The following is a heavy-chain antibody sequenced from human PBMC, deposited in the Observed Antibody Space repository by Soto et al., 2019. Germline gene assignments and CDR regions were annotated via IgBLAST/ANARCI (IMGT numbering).Heavy chain of an antibody. J-gene: IGHJ4*02. CDR3: ARDLGGWTDY. D-gene: IGHD6-19*01. Sequence: QVQLVQSGAEVKKPGASVKVSCKASGYTFTSYGMHWVRQAPGQRLEWMGWINAGNGNRKYSQKFQGRVTITRDTSASTAYMELSSLRSEDTTEYYCARDLGGWTDYWGQGTLVTVSS. CDR2: INAGNGNR. V-gene: IGHV1-3*01. CDR1: GYTFTSYG.